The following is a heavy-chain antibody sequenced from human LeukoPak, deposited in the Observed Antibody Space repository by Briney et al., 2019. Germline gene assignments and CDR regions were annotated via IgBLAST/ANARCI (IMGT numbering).Heavy chain of an antibody. CDR3: ARGHPHYDFWSGYPPGWYFDL. CDR2: INHSGNT. Sequence: SETLSLTCAVYGGSFSGYYWSWMRQPPGKGLEWIGDINHSGNTNYNPSLKSRVTISVDTSKNQFSLKLSSVTAADTAVYYCARGHPHYDFWSGYPPGWYFDLWGRGTLVTVAS. J-gene: IGHJ2*01. D-gene: IGHD3-3*01. V-gene: IGHV4-34*01. CDR1: GGSFSGYY.